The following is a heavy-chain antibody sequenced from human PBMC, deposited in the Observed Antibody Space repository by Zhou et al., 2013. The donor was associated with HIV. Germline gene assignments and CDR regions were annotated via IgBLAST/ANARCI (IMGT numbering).Heavy chain of an antibody. V-gene: IGHV1-18*01. Sequence: QVRLVQSGAEVKKPGASVKVSCKASGYTFATSGVNWLRQAPGQGLQWVGWVSAYTGQTTYAQQFQGRVTMTADTSTTTAYMDLRSLKSDDTAVYYCARASGSGYYSHMNSWGQGTLVVVSS. CDR3: ARASGSGYYSHMNS. CDR2: VSAYTGQT. J-gene: IGHJ4*02. D-gene: IGHD3-22*01. CDR1: GYTFATSG.